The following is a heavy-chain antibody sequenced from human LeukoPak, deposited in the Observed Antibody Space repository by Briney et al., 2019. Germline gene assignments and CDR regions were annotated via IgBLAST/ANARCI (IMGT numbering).Heavy chain of an antibody. D-gene: IGHD6-19*01. CDR3: AKDQGDYSSGWSIFDY. V-gene: IGHV3-23*01. CDR1: GFTVSTYA. J-gene: IGHJ4*02. Sequence: GGFLRLSCAASGFTVSTYAMSWVRQAPGKGLEWVSAITGSGGSTYYADSVKGRFTISRDNSKNTLYLQTNSLRAEDTAVYYCAKDQGDYSSGWSIFDYWGQGSLVTVSS. CDR2: ITGSGGST.